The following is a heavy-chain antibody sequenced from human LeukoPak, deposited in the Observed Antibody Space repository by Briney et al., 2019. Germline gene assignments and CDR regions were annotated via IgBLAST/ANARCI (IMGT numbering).Heavy chain of an antibody. D-gene: IGHD3-10*01. CDR1: GFTFIDYG. Sequence: SGGSLSLSCAASGFTFIDYGIYWVRQAPGKGLEWVSGISGSGGSTYYADSVKGRFTISRDNSRNTLYLQMNSLRGEDTAVYYCAKVGPGSDYHYGMDVWGQGTTVTVSS. CDR2: ISGSGGST. J-gene: IGHJ6*02. V-gene: IGHV3-23*01. CDR3: AKVGPGSDYHYGMDV.